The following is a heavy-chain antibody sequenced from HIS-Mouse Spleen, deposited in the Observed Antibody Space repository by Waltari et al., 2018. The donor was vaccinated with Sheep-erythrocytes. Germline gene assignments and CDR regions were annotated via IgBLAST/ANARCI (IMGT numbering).Heavy chain of an antibody. V-gene: IGHV1-69*04. D-gene: IGHD1-26*01. CDR2: IIPILGIA. Sequence: QVQLVQSGAEVKKPGSSVKVSCKASGGTFSSYAISWVRQAPGHGLEWIGRIIPILGIANYAQKLQGRVTITANNTTSTAYMELSSLRSEDTAVYYCAQTGATTPHFDYWGQGTLVTVSS. CDR1: GGTFSSYA. J-gene: IGHJ4*02. CDR3: AQTGATTPHFDY.